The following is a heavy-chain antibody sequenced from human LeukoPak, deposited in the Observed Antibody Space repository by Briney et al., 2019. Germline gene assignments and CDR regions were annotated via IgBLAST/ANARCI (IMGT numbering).Heavy chain of an antibody. CDR1: GGSITSSSYY. CDR2: VYYSGNT. J-gene: IGHJ3*02. V-gene: IGHV4-39*07. Sequence: SETLSLTCTVSGGSITSSSYYWGWIRQPPGEGLEWIGSVYYSGNTYYNSSLKSRVTISVDTSKNQFSLKLSSVTAADTAIYYCTREYGFMTTVFHAFDIWGQGTMVTVSS. CDR3: TREYGFMTTVFHAFDI. D-gene: IGHD4-17*01.